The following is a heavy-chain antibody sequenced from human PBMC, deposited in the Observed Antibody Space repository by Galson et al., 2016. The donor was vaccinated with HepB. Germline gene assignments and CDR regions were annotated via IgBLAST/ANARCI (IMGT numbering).Heavy chain of an antibody. J-gene: IGHJ3*01. CDR1: GFTFKTYT. CDR2: ISSSKTYI. V-gene: IGHV3-21*01. D-gene: IGHD1-1*01. CDR3: AREGSVVKPTDPVSAFDF. Sequence: SLRLSCAASGFTFKTYTMNCVRQAPGKAPEWVLSISSSKTYIYYADSVRGRFTVSRDNATDSLYLQMYSLRAEDTATYYCAREGSVVKPTDPVSAFDFWGQGTVVTVSS.